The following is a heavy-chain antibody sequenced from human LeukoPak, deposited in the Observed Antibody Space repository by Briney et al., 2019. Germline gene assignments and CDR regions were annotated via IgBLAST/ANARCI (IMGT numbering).Heavy chain of an antibody. D-gene: IGHD3-10*01. J-gene: IGHJ4*02. CDR3: ARGLPLWFGESIPSYYFDY. CDR1: GGSISSGGYS. V-gene: IGHV4-30-4*07. CDR2: IYYSGST. Sequence: SQTLSLTCAVSGGSISSGGYSWSWIRQPPGKGLEWIGYIYYSGSTYYNPSLKSRVTISVDTSKNQFSLKLSSVTAADTAVYYCARGLPLWFGESIPSYYFDYWGQGTLVTVSS.